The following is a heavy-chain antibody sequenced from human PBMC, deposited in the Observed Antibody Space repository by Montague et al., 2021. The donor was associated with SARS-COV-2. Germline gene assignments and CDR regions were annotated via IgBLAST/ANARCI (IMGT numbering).Heavy chain of an antibody. V-gene: IGHV3-13*04. CDR1: GFTFSSYD. CDR3: ARAPGGYYYYYYMDV. J-gene: IGHJ6*03. D-gene: IGHD3-10*01. CDR2: IGTAGDT. Sequence: SLRLSCAASGFTFSSYDMHWVRQATGKSLEWVSAIGTAGDTYYPGSVKGRFTISRENAKNSLYLQMNSLRAGDTAVYYCARAPGGYYYYYYMDVWGKGTTVTVSS.